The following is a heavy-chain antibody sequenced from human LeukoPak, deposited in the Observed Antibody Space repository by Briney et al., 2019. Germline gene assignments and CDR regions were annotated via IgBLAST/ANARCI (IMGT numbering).Heavy chain of an antibody. Sequence: GRSLRLSCTASGFTFGDYAMSWVRQAPGKGLEWVAFIRSKAYDRTSEDSAYVKGRFTISRDDSTTIAYLQMNSLKTKDTAVYYCTRVREWELRHDYYYYGMDVWGQGTTVTVSS. V-gene: IGHV3-49*04. D-gene: IGHD1-26*01. J-gene: IGHJ6*02. CDR3: TRVREWELRHDYYYYGMDV. CDR2: IRSKAYDRTS. CDR1: GFTFGDYA.